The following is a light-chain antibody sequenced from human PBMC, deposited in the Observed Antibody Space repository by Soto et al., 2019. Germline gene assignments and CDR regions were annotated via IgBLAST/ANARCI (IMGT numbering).Light chain of an antibody. J-gene: IGKJ2*01. Sequence: DIQMTQSPSTLSASVGDRVTVTCRASQSISSWLAWYQQKPGKAPKVMIYDASSLGSGVPSRFSGSGSETEFTLTISSLQPDDFATYFGQQYNTYPYTFGQGTMLEIK. V-gene: IGKV1-5*01. CDR2: DAS. CDR3: QQYNTYPYT. CDR1: QSISSW.